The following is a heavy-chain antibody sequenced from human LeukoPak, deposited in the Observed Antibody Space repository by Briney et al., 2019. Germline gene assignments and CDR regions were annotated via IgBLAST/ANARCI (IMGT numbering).Heavy chain of an antibody. J-gene: IGHJ4*02. Sequence: GASVKVSCKASGHMFTDYYMHWVRQAPGQGLEWMGWMNVDSGGTKYAQKFQGRVTMTRDTSISTAFMDLTRLRSDDTAVYYCARDSKVTGTSFDSWGQGTLVTVSS. CDR2: MNVDSGGT. CDR3: ARDSKVTGTSFDS. CDR1: GHMFTDYY. V-gene: IGHV1-2*02. D-gene: IGHD6-19*01.